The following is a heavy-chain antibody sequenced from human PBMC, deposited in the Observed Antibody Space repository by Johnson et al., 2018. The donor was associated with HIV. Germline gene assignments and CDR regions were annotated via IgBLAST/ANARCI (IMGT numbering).Heavy chain of an antibody. CDR2: IPAGGRNK. D-gene: IGHD6-13*01. V-gene: IGHV3-23*04. CDR3: ASGWQQRAFDI. CDR1: GITFSTYA. Sequence: VQLVESGGGLVPPGGSLRLSCAASGITFSTYAMSWVRQAPGKGLEWVSTIPAGGRNKYSADSVKGRFTISREPSKNTLYLQMNSLRAEDTAVYYCASGWQQRAFDIWGQGTVVTVSS. J-gene: IGHJ3*02.